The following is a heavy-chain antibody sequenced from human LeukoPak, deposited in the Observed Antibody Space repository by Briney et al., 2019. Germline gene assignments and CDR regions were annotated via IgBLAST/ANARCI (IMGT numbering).Heavy chain of an antibody. CDR3: ARDFEYAFDH. Sequence: TGGSLRLSCAASGFTFSSYSMNWVRQAPGKGLEWVSYIFSSSGIYYADSVKSRFTISRDNAKNSLYLQMNSLRDEDTAVYYCARDFEYAFDHWGQGTLVTVSS. V-gene: IGHV3-48*02. CDR2: IFSSSGI. CDR1: GFTFSSYS. D-gene: IGHD2/OR15-2a*01. J-gene: IGHJ4*02.